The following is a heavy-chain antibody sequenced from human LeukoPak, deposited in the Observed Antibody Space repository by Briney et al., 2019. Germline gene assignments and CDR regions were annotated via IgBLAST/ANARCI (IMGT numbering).Heavy chain of an antibody. V-gene: IGHV1-69*13. J-gene: IGHJ6*02. Sequence: ASVKVSCKASGGTFSSHAISWVRQAPGQGLEWMGGIIPIFGTANYAQKFQGRVTITADESTSTAYMELSSLRSEDTAVYYCASTKDIVVVPAAMRWANYYYYGMDVWGQGTTVTVSS. CDR3: ASTKDIVVVPAAMRWANYYYYGMDV. CDR1: GGTFSSHA. D-gene: IGHD2-2*01. CDR2: IIPIFGTA.